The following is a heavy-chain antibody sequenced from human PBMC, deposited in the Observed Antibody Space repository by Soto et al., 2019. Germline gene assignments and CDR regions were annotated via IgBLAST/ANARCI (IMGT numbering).Heavy chain of an antibody. J-gene: IGHJ4*02. CDR2: ISAYNGNT. D-gene: IGHD6-13*01. CDR3: ARDPESYSSSWYPHFDY. Sequence: GASVKVSFKASCYTFTSYGISWVRQAPGQGLEWMGWISAYNGNTNYAQKLQGRVTMTTDTSTSTAYMELRSLRSDDTAVYYCARDPESYSSSWYPHFDYWGQGTLVIVSS. V-gene: IGHV1-18*01. CDR1: CYTFTSYG.